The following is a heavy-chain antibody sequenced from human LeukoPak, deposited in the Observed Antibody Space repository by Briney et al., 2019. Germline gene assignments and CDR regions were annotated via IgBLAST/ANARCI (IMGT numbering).Heavy chain of an antibody. J-gene: IGHJ4*02. Sequence: ASVKVSCKASGGTFSSYAISWVRQAPGQGLEWMGGIIPIFGTANYAQKFQGRVTITADESTSTAYMELSSLRSEDTAVYYCAAEGYYDSSGYYYLDYWGQGTLVTVSS. V-gene: IGHV1-69*13. CDR3: AAEGYYDSSGYYYLDY. CDR2: IIPIFGTA. CDR1: GGTFSSYA. D-gene: IGHD3-22*01.